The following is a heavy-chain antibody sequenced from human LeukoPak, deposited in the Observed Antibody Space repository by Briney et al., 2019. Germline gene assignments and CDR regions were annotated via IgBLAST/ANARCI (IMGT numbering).Heavy chain of an antibody. V-gene: IGHV4-38-2*02. CDR2: LYHSGSS. Sequence: SETLSLTCTVSGYSISSGYYWGWIRQPPGKGLEWIGSLYHSGSSYYNPSLKSRVTISLDTSKNQFSLKLSSVTAADTAVYYCARLTGTGIAAADPRNFDYWGQGTLVTVSS. CDR3: ARLTGTGIAAADPRNFDY. D-gene: IGHD6-13*01. CDR1: GYSISSGYY. J-gene: IGHJ4*02.